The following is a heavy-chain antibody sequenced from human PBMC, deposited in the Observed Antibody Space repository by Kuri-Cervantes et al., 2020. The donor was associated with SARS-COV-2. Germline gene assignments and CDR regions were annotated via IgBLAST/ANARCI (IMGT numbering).Heavy chain of an antibody. CDR1: GYTFTSYG. CDR3: ARDWVQHGSGSYIFDY. J-gene: IGHJ4*02. V-gene: IGHV1-18*01. CDR2: ISAYNGNT. Sequence: ASVKVSCKASGYTFTSYGISWVRQAPGQGLEWMGWISAYNGNTNYAQKLQGRVTMTTDTSTSTAYMELRSLRSDDTAVYYCARDWVQHGSGSYIFDYWGQGTLVTVSS. D-gene: IGHD3-10*01.